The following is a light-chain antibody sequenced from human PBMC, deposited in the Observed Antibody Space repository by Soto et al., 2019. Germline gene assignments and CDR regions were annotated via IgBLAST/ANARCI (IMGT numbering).Light chain of an antibody. CDR1: SSDVGGYNY. J-gene: IGLJ1*01. CDR3: SSYTTTSTYV. V-gene: IGLV2-14*01. Sequence: QSVLTQPASVSGSPGQSITISCTGSSSDVGGYNYVSWYQQYPGKAPKLIIYHVSNPPSGVSDRFSGSKSGNSASLTISGLQAEDEADYYCSSYTTTSTYVLGTGTKVT. CDR2: HVS.